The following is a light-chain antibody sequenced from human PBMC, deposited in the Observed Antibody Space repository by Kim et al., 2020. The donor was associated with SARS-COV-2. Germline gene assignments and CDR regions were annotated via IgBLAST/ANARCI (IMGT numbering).Light chain of an antibody. CDR1: QIISSDY. CDR3: HRYGTSPRT. Sequence: PPEGTPPPSCRASQIISSDYVYRYPPNSGQAPLILLSGSSSGATDIPVRVSGSGSGSDFTLTSSRLEHEDSEVYYCHRYGTSPRTFGQGTKVDIK. J-gene: IGKJ1*01. V-gene: IGKV3-20*01. CDR2: GSS.